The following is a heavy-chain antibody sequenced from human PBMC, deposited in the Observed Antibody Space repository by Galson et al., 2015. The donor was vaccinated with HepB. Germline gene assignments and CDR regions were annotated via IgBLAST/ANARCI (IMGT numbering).Heavy chain of an antibody. V-gene: IGHV3-23*01. Sequence: SLRLSCAASGFTFSTYDMSWVRQTPGKGLEWVSDIGISGGVTYYADSVKGRFTTSRDNAKNTVFLQMDSLRADDTAVYYCAKARSRFVGSTFDYWGQGTLVTVSS. CDR2: IGISGGVT. J-gene: IGHJ4*02. D-gene: IGHD1-26*01. CDR1: GFTFSTYD. CDR3: AKARSRFVGSTFDY.